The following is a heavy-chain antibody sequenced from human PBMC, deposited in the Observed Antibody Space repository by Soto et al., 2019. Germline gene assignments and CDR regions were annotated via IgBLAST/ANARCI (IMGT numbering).Heavy chain of an antibody. Sequence: GESLKISCKGSGYSFTSYWIGWVRQMPGKGLEWMGIIYPGDSDTRYSPSFQGQVTISADKSISTAYLQWSSLKASDTAMYYCARHSDYDFWSGLNYMDFWGKGPTVTV. V-gene: IGHV5-51*01. CDR1: GYSFTSYW. D-gene: IGHD3-3*01. CDR2: IYPGDSDT. J-gene: IGHJ6*03. CDR3: ARHSDYDFWSGLNYMDF.